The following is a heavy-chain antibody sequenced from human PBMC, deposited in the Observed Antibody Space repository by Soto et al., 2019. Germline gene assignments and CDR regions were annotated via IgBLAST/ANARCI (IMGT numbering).Heavy chain of an antibody. Sequence: SVKVSCKASGGTFSSYAISWVRQAPGQGLEWMGGIIPIFGTANYAQKFQGRVMITADESTSTAYMELSSLRSEDTAVYYCARENDSSGYPLHFDYWGQGTLVTISS. CDR3: ARENDSSGYPLHFDY. D-gene: IGHD3-22*01. J-gene: IGHJ4*02. V-gene: IGHV1-69*13. CDR1: GGTFSSYA. CDR2: IIPIFGTA.